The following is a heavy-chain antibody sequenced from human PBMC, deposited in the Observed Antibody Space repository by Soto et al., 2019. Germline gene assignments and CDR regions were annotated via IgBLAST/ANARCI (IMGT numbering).Heavy chain of an antibody. CDR1: GGSFSGYY. J-gene: IGHJ3*02. V-gene: IGHV4-34*01. CDR2: INHSGST. D-gene: IGHD3-22*01. Sequence: SETLCLTCAVYGGSFSGYYCSWIRQPPGKGLEWIGEINHSGSTNYNPSLKSRVTISVDTSKNQFSLKLSSVTAADTAVYYCARGEVVVITYSDAFDIWGQGTMVTVSS. CDR3: ARGEVVVITYSDAFDI.